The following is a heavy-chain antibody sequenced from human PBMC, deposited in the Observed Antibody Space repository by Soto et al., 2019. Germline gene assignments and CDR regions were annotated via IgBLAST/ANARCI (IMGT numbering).Heavy chain of an antibody. Sequence: SSTLSLPCAFYGGSFSGDYWSWIRQPPGKGLEWVGESNHSGSTNYNPSLKSRVTISVDTSKNQFSLKLSSVTTPDTALYFCPTGDLPPAAVLRLVPWLPGSCYCDMEFWGPGTTGTVSS. D-gene: IGHD3-3*01. CDR3: PTGDLPPAAVLRLVPWLPGSCYCDMEF. CDR2: SNHSGST. V-gene: IGHV4-34*01. J-gene: IGHJ6*01. CDR1: GGSFSGDY.